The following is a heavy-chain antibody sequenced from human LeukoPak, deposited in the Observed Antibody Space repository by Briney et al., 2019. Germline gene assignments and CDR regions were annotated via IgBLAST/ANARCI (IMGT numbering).Heavy chain of an antibody. Sequence: ASVKVSCKASGYTFTSYGISWVRQAPGQGLEWMGWISAYNGNTNYAQKLQGRVTMTTDTSTSTAYMELRSLRSDDTAVYYCARQDFWSGYYMYNWFDPWGQGTLVTVSS. J-gene: IGHJ5*02. CDR2: ISAYNGNT. D-gene: IGHD3-3*01. CDR3: ARQDFWSGYYMYNWFDP. V-gene: IGHV1-18*01. CDR1: GYTFTSYG.